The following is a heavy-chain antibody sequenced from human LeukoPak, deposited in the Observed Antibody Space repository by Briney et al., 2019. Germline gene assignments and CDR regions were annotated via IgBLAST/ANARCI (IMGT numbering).Heavy chain of an antibody. D-gene: IGHD1-26*01. CDR2: IYPGDSDT. J-gene: IGHJ4*02. V-gene: IGHV5-51*01. CDR1: GYSFTSYW. Sequence: GESLKISCKGPGYSFTSYWIGWVRQMPGRGLEWMGIIYPGDSDTRYSPSFQGQVTISADKSISTAYLQWSSLTASDTAMYYCATSYSETDFDYWGQGTLVTVSS. CDR3: ATSYSETDFDY.